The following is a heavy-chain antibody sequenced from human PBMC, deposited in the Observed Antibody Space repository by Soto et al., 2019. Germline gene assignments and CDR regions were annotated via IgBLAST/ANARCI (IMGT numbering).Heavy chain of an antibody. CDR1: SDSVSIAGFA. CDR2: IYYSGST. J-gene: IGHJ4*02. V-gene: IGHV4-61*08. CDR3: AREGYDFWSGYGSDIDY. Sequence: SWSLSLTCTASSDSVSIAGFAGTWKRKPPGKGLEWIGYIYYSGSTNYNPSLKSRVTISVDTSKNQFSLKLSSVTAADTAFYYCAREGYDFWSGYGSDIDYWGQGTLVTVSS. D-gene: IGHD3-3*01.